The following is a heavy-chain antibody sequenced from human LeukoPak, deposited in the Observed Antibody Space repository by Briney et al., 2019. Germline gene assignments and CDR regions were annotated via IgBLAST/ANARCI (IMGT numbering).Heavy chain of an antibody. Sequence: GGSLRLSCAASGFTFSNYAMHWVRQALGEGLEYVSAISSNGGSTYYADSVKGRFTISRDNSKNTLFLQMGSLRVEDMAVYYCARGLRAYYYYGMDVWGQGTTVTVSS. J-gene: IGHJ6*02. CDR2: ISSNGGST. CDR3: ARGLRAYYYYGMDV. CDR1: GFTFSNYA. V-gene: IGHV3-64*02. D-gene: IGHD3-3*01.